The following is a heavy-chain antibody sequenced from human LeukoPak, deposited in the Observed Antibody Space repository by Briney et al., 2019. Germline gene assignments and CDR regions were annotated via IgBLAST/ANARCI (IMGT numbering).Heavy chain of an antibody. CDR3: VRQQSGNWNDVGLDY. V-gene: IGHV4-59*08. CDR2: IYYSGST. Sequence: PSETLSLTCTVSGGYISGYYWSWIRQPPGKGLEWIGYIYYSGSTNHNPSLKSRVTISVDTSKNQFSLKLSSATAADTAVYYCVRQQSGNWNDVGLDYWGQGTLVTVSS. J-gene: IGHJ4*02. D-gene: IGHD1-1*01. CDR1: GGYISGYY.